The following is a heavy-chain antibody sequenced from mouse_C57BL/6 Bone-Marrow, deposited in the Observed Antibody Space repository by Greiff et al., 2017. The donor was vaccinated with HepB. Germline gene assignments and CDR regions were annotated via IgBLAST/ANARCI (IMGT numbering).Heavy chain of an antibody. Sequence: QVQLQQPGAELVKPGASVKLSCKASGYNFTSYWMHWVKQRPGQGLEWIGMIHPNSGSTNYNEKFKSKATLTVDKSSSTAYMQLSSLTSEDSAVYYSAGPLLRPWYFDVWGTGTTVTVSS. CDR2: IHPNSGST. J-gene: IGHJ1*03. D-gene: IGHD1-2*01. V-gene: IGHV1-64*01. CDR1: GYNFTSYW. CDR3: AGPLLRPWYFDV.